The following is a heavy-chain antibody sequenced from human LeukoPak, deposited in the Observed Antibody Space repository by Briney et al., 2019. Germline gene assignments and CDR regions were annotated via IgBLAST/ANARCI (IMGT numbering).Heavy chain of an antibody. CDR3: ARGFSSGYYPDAFDI. CDR2: IYYSGST. V-gene: IGHV4-39*07. CDR1: GGSISSSSYY. D-gene: IGHD3-22*01. J-gene: IGHJ3*02. Sequence: SETLSLTCTVSGGSISSSSYYWGWIRQPPGKGLEWIGSIYYSGSTYYNPSLKSRVTISVDTSKNQFSLRLSSVTAADTAVYYCARGFSSGYYPDAFDIWGQGTMVTVSS.